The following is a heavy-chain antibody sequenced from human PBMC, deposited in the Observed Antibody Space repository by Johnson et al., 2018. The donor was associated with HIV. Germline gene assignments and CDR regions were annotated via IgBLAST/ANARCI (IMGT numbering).Heavy chain of an antibody. J-gene: IGHJ3*02. CDR3: ARADYYDANAFDI. V-gene: IGHV3-53*01. D-gene: IGHD3-22*01. CDR1: GFTVSSNY. CDR2: IYSGGST. Sequence: VQLLESGGGLIQPGGSLRLSCAASGFTVSSNYMSWVRQAPGKGLEWVSVIYSGGSTYYADSVKGRFTISRDNSKNTLYLQMNSLRAEDTAVYYCARADYYDANAFDIWGQGTMVTVSS.